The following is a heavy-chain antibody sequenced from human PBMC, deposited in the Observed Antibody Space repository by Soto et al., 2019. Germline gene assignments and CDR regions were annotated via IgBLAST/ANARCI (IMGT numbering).Heavy chain of an antibody. CDR1: GGTFSSYT. J-gene: IGHJ6*02. Sequence: QVQLVQSGAEVKKPGSSVKVSCKASGGTFSSYTISWVRQAPGQGLEWMGRIIPILGIANYAQKFQGRVTITADKSTSKAYTELSSLRSEDTAVYYCARARWCGELGGMDVWGQGTTVTVSS. D-gene: IGHD3-10*01. CDR2: IIPILGIA. V-gene: IGHV1-69*02. CDR3: ARARWCGELGGMDV.